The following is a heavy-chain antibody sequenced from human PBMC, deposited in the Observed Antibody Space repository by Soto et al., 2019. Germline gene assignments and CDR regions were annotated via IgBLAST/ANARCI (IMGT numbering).Heavy chain of an antibody. D-gene: IGHD2-15*01. CDR2: IYTSGST. CDR1: GGSISSYY. Sequence: SETLSLTCTVSGGSISSYYWSWIRQPAGKGLEWIGRIYTSGSTNYNPSLKSRVTMSVDTSKNQFSLKLSSVTAADTAVYYCARIGYCSGGSCYSGGYYYYYGMDVWGQGTTVTVFS. CDR3: ARIGYCSGGSCYSGGYYYYYGMDV. V-gene: IGHV4-4*07. J-gene: IGHJ6*02.